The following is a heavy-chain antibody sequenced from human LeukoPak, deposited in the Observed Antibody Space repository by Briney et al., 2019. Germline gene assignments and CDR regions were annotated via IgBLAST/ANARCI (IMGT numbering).Heavy chain of an antibody. V-gene: IGHV3-74*01. J-gene: IGHJ5*02. D-gene: IGHD6-19*01. CDR1: GFTFSSYW. Sequence: PGGSLRPSCAASGFTFSSYWMHWVRQAPGKGLVWVSRINSDGSSTSYADSVKGRFTISRDNAKNTLYLQMNSLRAEDTAVYYCASGAVARTNWFDPWGQGTLVTVSS. CDR3: ASGAVARTNWFDP. CDR2: INSDGSST.